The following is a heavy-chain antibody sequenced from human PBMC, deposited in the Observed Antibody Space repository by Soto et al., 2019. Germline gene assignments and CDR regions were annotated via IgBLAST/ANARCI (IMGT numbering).Heavy chain of an antibody. CDR1: GGSISSGGYS. Sequence: PSETLSLTCTVSGGSISSGGYSWSWIRQPPGKGLEWIGYIYHSGSTYYNPSLKSRVTISVDRSKNQFSLKLSSVTAADTAVYYCSCLSFDILTGYYAFDHWGQGTMVTVSS. CDR2: IYHSGST. D-gene: IGHD3-9*01. V-gene: IGHV4-30-2*01. J-gene: IGHJ3*01. CDR3: SCLSFDILTGYYAFDH.